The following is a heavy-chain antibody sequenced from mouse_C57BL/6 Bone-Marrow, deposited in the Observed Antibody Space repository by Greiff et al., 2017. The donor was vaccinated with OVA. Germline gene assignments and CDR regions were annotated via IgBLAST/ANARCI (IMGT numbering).Heavy chain of an antibody. CDR2: IDPNSGGT. D-gene: IGHD1-1*01. V-gene: IGHV1-72*01. CDR1: GYTFTSYW. J-gene: IGHJ4*01. CDR3: ARSGVVKTVVDTDYYAMDD. Sequence: VQLQQPGAELVKPGASVKLSCKASGYTFTSYWMHWVKQRPGRGLEWIGRIDPNSGGTKYNEKFKSKATLTVDKPSSTAYMQLSSLTSEDSAVYYCARSGVVKTVVDTDYYAMDDWGQGTSVTVSS.